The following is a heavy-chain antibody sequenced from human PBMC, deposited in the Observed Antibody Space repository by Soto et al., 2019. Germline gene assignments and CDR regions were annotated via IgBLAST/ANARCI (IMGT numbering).Heavy chain of an antibody. J-gene: IGHJ6*03. D-gene: IGHD6-13*01. CDR1: GGSISSSSYY. V-gene: IGHV4-39*01. CDR3: ARRVWQQQPAYYMDV. CDR2: IYYSGST. Sequence: SETLSLTCTVSGGSISSSSYYWGWIRQPPGKGLEWIGSIYYSGSTYYNPSLKSRVTISVDTSKNQFSLKLSSVTAADTAVYYCARRVWQQQPAYYMDVWGKGTTVTVSS.